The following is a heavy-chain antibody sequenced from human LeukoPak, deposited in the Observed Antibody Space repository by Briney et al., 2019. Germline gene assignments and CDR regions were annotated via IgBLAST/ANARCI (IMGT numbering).Heavy chain of an antibody. CDR1: GFTFTDHY. CDR2: ICSSGDIT. V-gene: IGHV3-11*04. CDR3: AKDWRKYCSSNSCNGFDY. D-gene: IGHD2-2*01. J-gene: IGHJ4*02. Sequence: GGSLRLSCAASGFTFTDHYMSWVRQAPGKWLEWVSYICSSGDITYYADSVKGRFTVSRDNAKNSLYLQMNSLGAEDTTVYYCAKDWRKYCSSNSCNGFDYWGQGTLVTVSS.